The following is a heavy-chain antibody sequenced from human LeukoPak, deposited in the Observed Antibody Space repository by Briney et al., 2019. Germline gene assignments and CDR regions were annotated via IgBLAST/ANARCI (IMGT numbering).Heavy chain of an antibody. CDR3: ARVRGYCSSTICYRYYFDY. Sequence: SETLSLTCTVSGYSISSGYYWGWLRQPPGKGLECIGTIYHSGSTYYNPSLKSRVTISVDTSKSQFSLKLTSVTAADTAVYYCARVRGYCSSTICYRYYFDYWGQGTLVTVSS. CDR1: GYSISSGYY. CDR2: IYHSGST. D-gene: IGHD2-2*01. V-gene: IGHV4-38-2*02. J-gene: IGHJ4*02.